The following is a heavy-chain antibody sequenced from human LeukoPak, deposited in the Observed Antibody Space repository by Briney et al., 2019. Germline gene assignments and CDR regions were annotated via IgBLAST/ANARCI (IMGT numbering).Heavy chain of an antibody. CDR2: IYYSGST. V-gene: IGHV4-39*01. CDR1: GGSISSSSYY. J-gene: IGHJ4*02. CDR3: ARQASVSGNWTRPLEY. D-gene: IGHD6-19*01. Sequence: SSETLSLTCTVSGGSISSSSYYWGWICQPPGKGLEWIGNIYYSGSTYYNPSLKSRVTISVDTSKNQFSLKLTSVTAADTAVYYCARQASVSGNWTRPLEYWGQGSLVPV.